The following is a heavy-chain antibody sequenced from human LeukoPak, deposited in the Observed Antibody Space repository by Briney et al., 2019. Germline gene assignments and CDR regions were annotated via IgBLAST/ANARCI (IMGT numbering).Heavy chain of an antibody. CDR1: GGSFSGYY. V-gene: IGHV4-34*01. CDR3: ARVGGGYGDYFDY. J-gene: IGHJ4*02. D-gene: IGHD4-17*01. Sequence: SETLSLTCAVYGGSFSGYYWSWIRQPPGKGLEWIGEINHSGSTNYNPSLKSRVTISVDTSKNQFSLKLSSVTAADTAVYYCARVGGGYGDYFDYWGQGTLVTVSS. CDR2: INHSGST.